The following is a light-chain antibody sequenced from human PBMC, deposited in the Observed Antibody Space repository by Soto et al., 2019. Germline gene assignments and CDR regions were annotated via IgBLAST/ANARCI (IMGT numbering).Light chain of an antibody. CDR3: QEDNSAPFT. V-gene: IGKV1-27*01. Sequence: DVQMTQSPSSLPASVGDRATITCSASPGIATYLAGFQQKPCKVPILLIYAASTLQSAVPSRFSGSGSGTDFTLTISSLQPEDVATYYCQEDNSAPFTFGGGTKVEIK. CDR2: AAS. J-gene: IGKJ4*01. CDR1: PGIATY.